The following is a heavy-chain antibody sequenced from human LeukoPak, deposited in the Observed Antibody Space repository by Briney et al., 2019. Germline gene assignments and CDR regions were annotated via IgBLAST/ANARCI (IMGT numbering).Heavy chain of an antibody. CDR1: GFTFSSYG. V-gene: IGHV3-30*03. D-gene: IGHD6-13*01. J-gene: IGHJ4*02. CDR3: ARESAAGTCDY. Sequence: GRSPRLSCAASGFTFSSYGMHWVRQAPGKGLEWVALISHEGSNKYYADSVKGRFTISRDNSKNTLYLEMNSLRAEDTAVYYCARESAAGTCDYWGQGTLVTVSS. CDR2: ISHEGSNK.